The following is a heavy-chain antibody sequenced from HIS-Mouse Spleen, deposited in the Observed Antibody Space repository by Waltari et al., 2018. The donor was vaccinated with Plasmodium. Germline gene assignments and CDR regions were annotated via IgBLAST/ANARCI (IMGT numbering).Heavy chain of an antibody. V-gene: IGHV3-7*01. CDR3: ASSWYRYFDL. CDR2: RNKHGSEK. Sequence: EVQLVESGGGLVQPGGSLRLSCAASGFTFSSYWMSWVRQAPGKGLDWLANRNKHGSEKYYVDSWKCRFTISRDNAKNSLYLQMHSLRAEDTAVYYCASSWYRYFDLWGRGTLVTVSS. CDR1: GFTFSSYW. D-gene: IGHD6-13*01. J-gene: IGHJ2*01.